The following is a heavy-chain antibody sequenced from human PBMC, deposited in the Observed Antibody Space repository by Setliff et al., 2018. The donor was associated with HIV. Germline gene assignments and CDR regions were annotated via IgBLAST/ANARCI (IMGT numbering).Heavy chain of an antibody. J-gene: IGHJ6*03. Sequence: GGSLRLSCEASGFISSTYGMHWVRQAPGKGLEWVAFIRSDETNKYYSDSVKGRFTISRDTSKNTLFLQINSLRPEDTAVYYCARISVASRYNSDMDVWGKGTTVTVSS. D-gene: IGHD5-12*01. CDR3: ARISVASRYNSDMDV. CDR2: IRSDETNK. V-gene: IGHV3-30*02. CDR1: GFISSTYG.